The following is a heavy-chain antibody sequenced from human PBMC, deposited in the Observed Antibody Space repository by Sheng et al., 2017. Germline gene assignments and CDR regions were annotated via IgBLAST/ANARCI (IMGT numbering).Heavy chain of an antibody. J-gene: IGHJ4*02. V-gene: IGHV3-23*01. CDR2: FSGGDGST. D-gene: IGHD3-10*01. Sequence: EVQLLESGGGLVQPGGSLTLSCVASGFIFNNFAMNWVRQAPGKGLEWVSGFSGGDGSTYYADSVKGRFTISRDNSKNTLFLQMSSLRAEDTAMYFCARGRGLFEIRGLMFESWGQGTLVTVSS. CDR3: ARGRGLFEIRGLMFES. CDR1: GFIFNNFA.